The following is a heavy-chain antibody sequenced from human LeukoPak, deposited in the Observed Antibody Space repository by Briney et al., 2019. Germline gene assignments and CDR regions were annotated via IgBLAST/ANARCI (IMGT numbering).Heavy chain of an antibody. CDR3: ARHVPGGAHNWFDP. Sequence: SETLSLTGTVSGGSISSSSYYWGWIRQPPGKGLEWIGSIYYSGSTYYNPSLKSRVTISVDTSKNQFSLKLSSVTAADTAVYYCARHVPGGAHNWFDPWGQGTLVTVSS. CDR1: GGSISSSSYY. D-gene: IGHD3-16*01. V-gene: IGHV4-39*01. CDR2: IYYSGST. J-gene: IGHJ5*02.